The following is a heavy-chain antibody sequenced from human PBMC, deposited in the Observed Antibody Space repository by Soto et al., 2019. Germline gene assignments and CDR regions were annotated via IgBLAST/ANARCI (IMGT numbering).Heavy chain of an antibody. J-gene: IGHJ6*03. Sequence: SETLSLTCTVSGGSISSYYWSWIRQPPGKGLEWIGYIYYSGSTNYNPSLKSRVTISVDTSKNQLPLKLSSVTAADTAVFYCARVPEMVGFCSSTSCPSRNYYYYYMDVWGKGTTVTVSS. V-gene: IGHV4-59*01. D-gene: IGHD2-2*01. CDR3: ARVPEMVGFCSSTSCPSRNYYYYYMDV. CDR2: IYYSGST. CDR1: GGSISSYY.